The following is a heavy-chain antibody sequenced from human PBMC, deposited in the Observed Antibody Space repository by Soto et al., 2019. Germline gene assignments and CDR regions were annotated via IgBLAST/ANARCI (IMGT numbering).Heavy chain of an antibody. Sequence: QLQLQESGPGLVKPSETLSLTCTVSGGSISSSSYYWGWIRQPPGKGLEWIGIIYYSGSTYYNPSLKSRVTMSVDTSKNQFSLKLSSVTAAYTAVYYCARQWGIAVAVHSWGQGTLVTVSS. CDR2: IYYSGST. V-gene: IGHV4-39*01. J-gene: IGHJ4*02. D-gene: IGHD6-19*01. CDR1: GGSISSSSYY. CDR3: ARQWGIAVAVHS.